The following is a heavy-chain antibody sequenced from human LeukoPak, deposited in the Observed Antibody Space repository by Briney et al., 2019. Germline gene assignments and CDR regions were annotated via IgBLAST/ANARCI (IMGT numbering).Heavy chain of an antibody. CDR2: INPIDGST. J-gene: IGHJ3*02. V-gene: IGHV1-46*01. CDR1: GYTFTPYY. Sequence: ASVKVSCKALGYTFTPYYMHWVRQAPGQGLEWMGIINPIDGSTSYAQKFQGRVTMTSDMSTSTVYMEVNSLRSEDTAVYYCAKSSMLVLIINAFDIWGQGTRVIVSS. D-gene: IGHD2-21*01. CDR3: AKSSMLVLIINAFDI.